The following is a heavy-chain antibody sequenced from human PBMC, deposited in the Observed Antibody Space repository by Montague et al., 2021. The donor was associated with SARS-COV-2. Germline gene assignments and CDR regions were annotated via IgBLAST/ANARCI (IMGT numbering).Heavy chain of an antibody. Sequence: SETLSLTCTVSGGSISSSSYYWGWIRQPPGKGLEWIGSIYYSGSTHYTPSLESRVTISVDTSRNQFSLKLSSVTAADTAVYYCVEIVGAADYWGQGTLATVSS. CDR2: IYYSGST. J-gene: IGHJ4*02. D-gene: IGHD1-26*01. V-gene: IGHV4-39*01. CDR3: VEIVGAADY. CDR1: GGSISSSSYY.